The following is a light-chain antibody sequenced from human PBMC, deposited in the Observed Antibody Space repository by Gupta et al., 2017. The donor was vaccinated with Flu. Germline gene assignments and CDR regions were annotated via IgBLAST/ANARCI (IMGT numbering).Light chain of an antibody. CDR2: DDY. CDR3: QVWWGRGDRDVV. J-gene: IGLJ2*01. V-gene: IGLV3-21*02. Sequence: TATISCGGENIAGDSVQCYQQRSGQAPKLLVFDDYDRHSGGPEGLSGSKSANTATLTIRSVEAGEEADYYCQVWWGRGDRDVVFGGGTKLTVL. CDR1: NIAGDS.